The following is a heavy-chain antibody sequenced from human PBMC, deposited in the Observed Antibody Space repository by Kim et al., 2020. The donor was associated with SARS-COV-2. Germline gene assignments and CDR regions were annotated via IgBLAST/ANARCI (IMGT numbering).Heavy chain of an antibody. V-gene: IGHV4-39*01. J-gene: IGHJ4*01. CDR3: ARLPVSPGSAGGVPFD. Sequence: SETLSLTCTVSSGSISSTSYFWGWIRQPPGKGLEWIGSINYSGSTIYNPSLQGRLTISVDTPNNQFSLRLRSVTAADTAVYFFARLPVSPGSAGGVPFD. CDR2: INYSGST. CDR1: SGSISSTSYF. D-gene: IGHD2-2*01.